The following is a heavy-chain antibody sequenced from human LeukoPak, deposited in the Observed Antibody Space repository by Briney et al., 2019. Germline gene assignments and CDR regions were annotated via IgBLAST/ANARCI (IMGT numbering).Heavy chain of an antibody. CDR1: GFTFSSYA. J-gene: IGHJ6*02. CDR2: ISSNGGST. CDR3: ARVRSNYYGMDV. Sequence: GGSLRLSCAASGFTFSSYAMHWVRQAPGKGLESVSAISSNGGSTYYANSVKGRFTISRDNSKNTLYLQMGSLRAEDMAVYSCARVRSNYYGMDVWAKGPRSPSP. V-gene: IGHV3-64*01.